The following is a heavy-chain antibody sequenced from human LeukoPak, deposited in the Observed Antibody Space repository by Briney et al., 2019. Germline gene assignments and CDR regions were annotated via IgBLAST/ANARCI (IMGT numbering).Heavy chain of an antibody. CDR1: GGSISSSTYY. J-gene: IGHJ3*02. CDR3: ARLPYSYDAFDI. V-gene: IGHV4-39*01. D-gene: IGHD5-18*01. CDR2: IHHSGTT. Sequence: SETLSLTCTVSGGSISSSTYYWGWIRQPPGKGLEWIGSIHHSGTTYYNPSLQSRVTISVDTSKNQFSLNLSSVTAADTAVYYCARLPYSYDAFDIWGQGTMATVSS.